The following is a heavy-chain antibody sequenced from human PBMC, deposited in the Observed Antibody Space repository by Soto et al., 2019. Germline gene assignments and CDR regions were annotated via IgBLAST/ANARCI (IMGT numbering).Heavy chain of an antibody. J-gene: IGHJ4*02. CDR1: GFTFSSYW. CDR3: ARENYFDY. CDR2: IKQDGSEK. Sequence: VQLVESGGGLVQPGGSLRLSCAASGFTFSSYWMGWVRQTPGKGLEWVANIKQDGSEKYYVDSVKGRFTISRDNAKNSLYLQMSSLRPEDTAVYYCARENYFDYWGQGTLVTVSS. V-gene: IGHV3-7*04.